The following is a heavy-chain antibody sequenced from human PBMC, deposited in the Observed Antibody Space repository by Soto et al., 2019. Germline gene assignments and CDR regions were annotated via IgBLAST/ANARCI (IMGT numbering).Heavy chain of an antibody. D-gene: IGHD3-10*01. CDR2: ISGSGAST. Sequence: PGGSLRLSCATSGFTFSSYAMTWVRQAPGKGLEWVSTISGSGASTYYADSVKGRFTISRDNAKNTLYLQMNSLRAEDTAVYYCARVEVYYGSGSYSVSDYYYYYYMDVWGKGTTVTVSS. CDR3: ARVEVYYGSGSYSVSDYYYYYYMDV. CDR1: GFTFSSYA. J-gene: IGHJ6*03. V-gene: IGHV3-23*01.